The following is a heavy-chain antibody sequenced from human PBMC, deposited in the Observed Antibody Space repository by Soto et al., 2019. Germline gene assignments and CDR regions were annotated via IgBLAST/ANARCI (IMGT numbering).Heavy chain of an antibody. Sequence: GASVKVSCKASGGIITNYAISWVRQAPGQGLEWMGWISAYTGKTNYAQKLQGRVTMTTDTSTSTAYMEVRSLRSDDTAVYYCARDLDSGSYYFDYWGQGTLVTV. J-gene: IGHJ4*02. CDR1: GGIITNYA. D-gene: IGHD1-26*01. CDR3: ARDLDSGSYYFDY. V-gene: IGHV1-18*01. CDR2: ISAYTGKT.